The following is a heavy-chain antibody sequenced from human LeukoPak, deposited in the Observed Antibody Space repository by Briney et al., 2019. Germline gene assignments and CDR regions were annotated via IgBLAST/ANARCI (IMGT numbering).Heavy chain of an antibody. CDR3: ARGGSGNY. J-gene: IGHJ4*02. CDR1: GFTFSSYA. CDR2: ISYDGSNK. Sequence: GRSLRLSCAASGFTFSSYAMHWVRQAPGKGLEWVAVISYDGSNKCYADSVKGRFTISRDNSKNTLYLQMNSLRAEDTAVYYCARGGSGNYWGQGTLVTVSS. V-gene: IGHV3-30-3*01. D-gene: IGHD3-10*01.